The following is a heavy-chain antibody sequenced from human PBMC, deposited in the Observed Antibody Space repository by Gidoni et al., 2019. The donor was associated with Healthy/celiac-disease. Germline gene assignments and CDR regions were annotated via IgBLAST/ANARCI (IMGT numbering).Heavy chain of an antibody. D-gene: IGHD5-12*01. CDR1: GFSLSTSGVG. CDR3: AHSLTLGWLQLDDAFDI. J-gene: IGHJ3*02. V-gene: IGHV2-5*02. CDR2: IYWDDDK. Sequence: QITLKESGPTLVKPTQTLTLTCTFSGFSLSTSGVGVGWIRQPPGKALEWLARIYWDDDKRYSPSLKSRLTITKDTSKNQVVLTMTNMDPVDTATYYCAHSLTLGWLQLDDAFDIWGQGTMVTVSS.